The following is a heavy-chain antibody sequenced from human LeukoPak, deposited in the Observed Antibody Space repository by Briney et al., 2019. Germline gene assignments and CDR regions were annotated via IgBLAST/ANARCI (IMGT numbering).Heavy chain of an antibody. D-gene: IGHD2-21*02. Sequence: GGSLRLSCAASGFTFDDYAMHWVRQAPGKGLEWVSGISWNSGSIGYADSVKGRFTISRDNAKSSLYLQMNSLRAEDTALYYCAKDASHIVVVTAQGGYYYGMDVWGQGTTVTVSS. J-gene: IGHJ6*02. CDR1: GFTFDDYA. V-gene: IGHV3-9*01. CDR2: ISWNSGSI. CDR3: AKDASHIVVVTAQGGYYYGMDV.